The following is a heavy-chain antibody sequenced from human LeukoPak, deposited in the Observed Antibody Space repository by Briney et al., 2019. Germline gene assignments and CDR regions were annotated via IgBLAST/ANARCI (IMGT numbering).Heavy chain of an antibody. V-gene: IGHV1-2*02. D-gene: IGHD3-3*01. J-gene: IGHJ3*02. CDR2: INPNSGGT. Sequence: ASVKVSCKASGYTFTGYYMFWVRQAPGQGLEWMGWINPNSGGTNYAQKFQGRVTMTRDTSISTAYMELSRLRSDDTAVYYCARWDGRRYDFWSGYYPKFFDIWGQGTMVTVSS. CDR3: ARWDGRRYDFWSGYYPKFFDI. CDR1: GYTFTGYY.